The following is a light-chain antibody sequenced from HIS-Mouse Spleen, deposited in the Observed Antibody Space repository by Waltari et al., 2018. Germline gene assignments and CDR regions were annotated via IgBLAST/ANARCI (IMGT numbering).Light chain of an antibody. V-gene: IGKV1-33*01. J-gene: IGKJ3*01. CDR2: DAS. CDR1: QDISNY. Sequence: DIQMTQSPSSLSASVGDRVTITSQASQDISNYLNWYQQKPGKAPKLLTYDASNLETGVPSRFSGSGSGTDFTFTISSLQPEDIATYYCQQYDNLPPGTFGPGTKVDIK. CDR3: QQYDNLPPGT.